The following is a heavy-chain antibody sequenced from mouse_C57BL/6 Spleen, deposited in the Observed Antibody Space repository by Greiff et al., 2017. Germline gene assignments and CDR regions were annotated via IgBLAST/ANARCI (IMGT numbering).Heavy chain of an antibody. CDR3: ASLWLRYAMDY. Sequence: EVMLVESGGDLVKPGGSLKLSCAASGFTFSSYGMSWVRQTPDKRLEWVATISSGGSYTYYPDSVKGRFTISRDNAKNTLYLQMSSLKSEDTAMYYCASLWLRYAMDYWGQGTSVTVSS. CDR2: ISSGGSYT. D-gene: IGHD2-2*01. CDR1: GFTFSSYG. J-gene: IGHJ4*01. V-gene: IGHV5-6*01.